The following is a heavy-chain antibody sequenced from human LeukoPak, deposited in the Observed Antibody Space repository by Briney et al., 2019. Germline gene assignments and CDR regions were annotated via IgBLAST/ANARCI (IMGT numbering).Heavy chain of an antibody. CDR2: TNSDGSST. J-gene: IGHJ4*02. CDR3: ARVTTGGSGSSDY. Sequence: PGGSLRLSRAASGFTFSSYWMHWVRQAPGKGLVWVSRTNSDGSSTTYADSVKGRFTISRDNAKNTLYPQMNSLRAEDTAVYYCARVTTGGSGSSDYWGQGTLVTVSS. D-gene: IGHD3-10*01. CDR1: GFTFSSYW. V-gene: IGHV3-74*01.